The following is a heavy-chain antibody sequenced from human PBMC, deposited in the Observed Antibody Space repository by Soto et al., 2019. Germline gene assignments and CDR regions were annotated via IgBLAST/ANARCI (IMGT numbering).Heavy chain of an antibody. CDR2: ISAYNGNT. D-gene: IGHD6-13*01. Sequence: QVQLVQSGAEVKKPGASVKVSCKASGYTFTNYAFSWVRQAPGQGLEWMGWISAYNGNTNYPQKLRGSVAMTTDTSTSTAYMELSSLRSDDTAVSYCARDLAAAGPFDCWGQGTLVSVSS. V-gene: IGHV1-18*01. CDR3: ARDLAAAGPFDC. CDR1: GYTFTNYA. J-gene: IGHJ4*02.